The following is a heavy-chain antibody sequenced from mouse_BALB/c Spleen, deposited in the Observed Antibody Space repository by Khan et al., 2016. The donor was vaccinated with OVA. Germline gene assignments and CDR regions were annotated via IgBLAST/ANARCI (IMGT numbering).Heavy chain of an antibody. Sequence: VQLMQSGAELAKPGASVRMSCKASGYTFNTYWMHWIQQRPGQGLEWIGYINPSTDYTEYNQKFKDKATLTTDKSSSTAYMQLSSLIYEDSAVYYCTSRGLYGIFVYWGQGTLVTVSA. D-gene: IGHD2-1*01. V-gene: IGHV1-7*01. CDR3: TSRGLYGIFVY. CDR2: INPSTDYT. J-gene: IGHJ3*01. CDR1: GYTFNTYW.